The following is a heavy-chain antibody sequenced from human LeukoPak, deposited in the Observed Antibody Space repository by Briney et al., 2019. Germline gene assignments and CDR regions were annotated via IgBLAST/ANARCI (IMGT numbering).Heavy chain of an antibody. V-gene: IGHV3-48*01. J-gene: IGHJ4*02. CDR2: ISSSGTTI. CDR3: AKDGGTHDH. Sequence: GGSLRLSCAAFGFALSSYAMSWVRQAPGKGLEWVSYISSSGTTISYAQSVKGRFTITRDNAQNSLTLHMNTLRADDTAVYYCAKDGGTHDHWGQGTLVTVSS. D-gene: IGHD1-26*01. CDR1: GFALSSYA.